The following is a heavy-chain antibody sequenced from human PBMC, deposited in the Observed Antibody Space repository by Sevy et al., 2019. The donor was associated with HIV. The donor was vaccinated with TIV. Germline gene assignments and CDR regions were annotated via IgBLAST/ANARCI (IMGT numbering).Heavy chain of an antibody. V-gene: IGHV3-23*01. D-gene: IGHD1-26*01. CDR1: GITFSSYA. Sequence: GGSLRLSCAASGITFSSYAMRWVRQAPGKGLDWVSIISGCGDITYYADSVKGRFNISRDNSKNTLYLHMSSLRAEDTAVYYGTNHIGATRGSWFDPWGQGTLVTVSS. CDR3: TNHIGATRGSWFDP. J-gene: IGHJ5*02. CDR2: ISGCGDIT.